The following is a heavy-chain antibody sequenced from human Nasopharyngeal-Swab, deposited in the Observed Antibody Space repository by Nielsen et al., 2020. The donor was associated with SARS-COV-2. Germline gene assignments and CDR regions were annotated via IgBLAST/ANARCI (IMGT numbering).Heavy chain of an antibody. Sequence: GGSLRLSCAASGFPLSHYYMTWVRQPPGKGLEWVSNIKQDGSEQFYADSVKGRFTISRDNAKNSLYLQMDSLRADDTAVYYCARESVVTGMDDANDIWGQGTMVTVSS. CDR1: GFPLSHYY. J-gene: IGHJ3*02. D-gene: IGHD2-21*02. CDR2: IKQDGSEQ. V-gene: IGHV3-7*04. CDR3: ARESVVTGMDDANDI.